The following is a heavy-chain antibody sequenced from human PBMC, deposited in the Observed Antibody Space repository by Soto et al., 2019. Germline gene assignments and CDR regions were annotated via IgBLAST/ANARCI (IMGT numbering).Heavy chain of an antibody. V-gene: IGHV3-30*18. D-gene: IGHD2-15*01. J-gene: IGHJ6*03. CDR1: GFTFSSYG. CDR2: ISYDGSNK. Sequence: GGSLRLSCAASGFTFSSYGMHWVRQAPGKGLEWVAVISYDGSNKYYADSVKGRFTISRDNSKNTLYLQMNSLRAEDTAVYYCAKGSSSSPQVPVHCSGGSCYSYSVSHMDVWGKGTTVTVSS. CDR3: AKGSSSSPQVPVHCSGGSCYSYSVSHMDV.